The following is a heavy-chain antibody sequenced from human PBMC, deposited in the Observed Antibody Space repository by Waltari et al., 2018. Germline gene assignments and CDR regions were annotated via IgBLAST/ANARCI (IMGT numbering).Heavy chain of an antibody. D-gene: IGHD3-3*01. J-gene: IGHJ4*02. CDR1: GGTFSSYA. V-gene: IGHV1-69*08. CDR3: ARGRAPYDFWSGYPFDY. CDR2: IIPIFGTA. Sequence: QVQLVQSGAEVKKPGSSVQVSCKASGGTFSSYAISWVRKAPGQGLEWMGRIIPIFGTANYAQKFQGRVTITADKSTSTAYMELSSLRSEDTAVYYCARGRAPYDFWSGYPFDYWGQGTLVTVSS.